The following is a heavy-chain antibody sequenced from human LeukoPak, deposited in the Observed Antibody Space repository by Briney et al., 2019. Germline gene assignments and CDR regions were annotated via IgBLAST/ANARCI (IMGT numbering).Heavy chain of an antibody. CDR1: GYTFTGYY. CDR3: ARSGYSYGTHFDY. V-gene: IGHV1-2*02. CDR2: INPNSGGT. J-gene: IGHJ4*02. D-gene: IGHD5-18*01. Sequence: ASVKVSCKASGYTFTGYYMHWVRQAPGQGLEWMGWINPNSGGTNYAQKFQGRVTMTRDTPISTAYMELSRLRSDDTAVYYCARSGYSYGTHFDYWGQGTLVTVSS.